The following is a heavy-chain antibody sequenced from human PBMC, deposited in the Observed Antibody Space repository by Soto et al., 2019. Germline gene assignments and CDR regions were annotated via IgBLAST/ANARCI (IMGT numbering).Heavy chain of an antibody. D-gene: IGHD6-13*01. CDR1: GGSFSGYY. CDR3: ASLIAAAGRPNYYYYYYMDV. V-gene: IGHV4-34*01. CDR2: INHSGST. J-gene: IGHJ6*03. Sequence: SETLSLTCAVHGGSFSGYYWSWIRQPPGKGLEWIGEINHSGSTNYNPSLKSRVTISVDTSKNQFSLKLSSVTAADTAVYYCASLIAAAGRPNYYYYYYMDVWGKGTTVTGS.